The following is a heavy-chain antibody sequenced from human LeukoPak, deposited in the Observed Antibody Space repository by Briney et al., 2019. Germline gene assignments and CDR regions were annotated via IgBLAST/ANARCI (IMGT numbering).Heavy chain of an antibody. V-gene: IGHV5-51*01. Sequence: GESLQISCQGSGYSFTSYWIGWVRQMPGKGLEWMGIIYPGDSDTRYSPSFQGQVTISADKSISTAYLQWSSLKASDTAMYYCASDYDSSGYSWWGQGTLVTVSS. CDR2: IYPGDSDT. CDR1: GYSFTSYW. D-gene: IGHD3-22*01. CDR3: ASDYDSSGYSW. J-gene: IGHJ4*02.